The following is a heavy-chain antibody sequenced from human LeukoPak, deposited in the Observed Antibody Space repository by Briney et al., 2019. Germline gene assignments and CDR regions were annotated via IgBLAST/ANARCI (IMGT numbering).Heavy chain of an antibody. D-gene: IGHD2-2*01. Sequence: ASVKLSCKASGYTFTSYGISWVRQAPGQGLEWMGWISAYNGNTNYAQKLQGRVTMTTDTSTSTAYMELRSLRSDDTAVYYCARDLCGRSCPSADYYYGMDVWGQGTTVTVSS. V-gene: IGHV1-18*01. J-gene: IGHJ6*02. CDR1: GYTFTSYG. CDR2: ISAYNGNT. CDR3: ARDLCGRSCPSADYYYGMDV.